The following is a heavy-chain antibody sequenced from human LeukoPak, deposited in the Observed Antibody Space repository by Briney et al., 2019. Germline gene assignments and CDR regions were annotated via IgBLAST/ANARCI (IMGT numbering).Heavy chain of an antibody. CDR3: ARAVNYGDQTVDAFDI. Sequence: PGGSLRLSCAASGFTFINYWMSWVRQAPGKGLEWVANIKQDGSEKYYVDSVKGRFTISRDNAKNSLYLQMNSLRAEDTAVYYCARAVNYGDQTVDAFDIWGQGTMVTVSS. CDR2: IKQDGSEK. V-gene: IGHV3-7*03. J-gene: IGHJ3*02. D-gene: IGHD4-17*01. CDR1: GFTFINYW.